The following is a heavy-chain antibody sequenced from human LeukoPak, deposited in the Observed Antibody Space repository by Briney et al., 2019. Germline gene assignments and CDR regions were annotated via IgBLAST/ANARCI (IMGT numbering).Heavy chain of an antibody. V-gene: IGHV4-4*02. CDR1: GGFISNINW. D-gene: IGHD2-15*01. CDR2: VHQSGVT. CDR3: AENGPWSLKY. Sequence: PSETLSLTCAVSGGFISNINWWSWVRRPPGRGLEWIGEVHQSGVTNYNPSLKSRVTISLDKSNNQFSLKLNSVTAADTAVYFCAENGPWSLKYWGQGTLVTVSS. J-gene: IGHJ4*02.